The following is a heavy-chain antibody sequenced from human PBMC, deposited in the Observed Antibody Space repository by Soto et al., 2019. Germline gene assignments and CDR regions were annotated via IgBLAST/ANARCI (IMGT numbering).Heavy chain of an antibody. CDR1: GFTFDDYA. V-gene: IGHV3-9*01. CDR2: ISWNSGSI. Sequence: GGSLRLSCAASGFTFDDYAMHWVWQAPGKGLEWVSGISWNSGSIGYADSVKGRFTISRDNAKNSLYLQMNSLRAEDTALYYCAKDIGRLGIWGSADYWGQGTLVTVSS. CDR3: AKDIGRLGIWGSADY. D-gene: IGHD3-16*01. J-gene: IGHJ4*02.